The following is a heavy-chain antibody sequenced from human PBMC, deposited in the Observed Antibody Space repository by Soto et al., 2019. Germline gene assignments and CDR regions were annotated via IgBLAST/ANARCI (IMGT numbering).Heavy chain of an antibody. CDR1: RYSFNPYG. CDR3: ARVYLGSGNYYGVYDY. J-gene: IGHJ4*02. CDR2: IIPHNGHT. Sequence: ASVKVSCKASRYSFNPYGLSWVRQAPGQGLEWMGWIIPHNGHTIYAQRLQGRVNMTTDTSTSTAYMDLRSLRSDDTAVYYCARVYLGSGNYYGVYDYWGQGTLVTVSS. D-gene: IGHD3-10*01. V-gene: IGHV1-18*01.